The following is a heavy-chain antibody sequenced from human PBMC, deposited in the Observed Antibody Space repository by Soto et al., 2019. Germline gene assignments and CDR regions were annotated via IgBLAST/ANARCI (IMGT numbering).Heavy chain of an antibody. D-gene: IGHD3-10*01. V-gene: IGHV1-18*01. CDR2: ISAYNGNT. J-gene: IGHJ4*02. Sequence: QVQLGQSGAEVKKPGASVKVSFKASDYTFTGYGISWVRQAPGQGLEWMGWISAYNGNTNYAQKLQGRVTMTTDTSTSTAYMELRSLRADDTAVYYCARDAAVGLLEYWGQGTLVTVSS. CDR3: ARDAAVGLLEY. CDR1: DYTFTGYG.